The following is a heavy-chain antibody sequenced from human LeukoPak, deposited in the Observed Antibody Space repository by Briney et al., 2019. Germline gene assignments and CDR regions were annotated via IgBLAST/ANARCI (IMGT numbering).Heavy chain of an antibody. V-gene: IGHV3-30-3*01. CDR2: ISYDGSNK. CDR3: ARGGFLKWLLRSLDY. D-gene: IGHD3-3*01. Sequence: PGGSLRLSCAASGFTFSSYAMHWVRQAPGKGLEWVAVISYDGSNKYYADSVKGRFTISRDNSKNTLYLQMNSLRAEDTAVYYCARGGFLKWLLRSLDYWGQGTLVTVSS. CDR1: GFTFSSYA. J-gene: IGHJ4*02.